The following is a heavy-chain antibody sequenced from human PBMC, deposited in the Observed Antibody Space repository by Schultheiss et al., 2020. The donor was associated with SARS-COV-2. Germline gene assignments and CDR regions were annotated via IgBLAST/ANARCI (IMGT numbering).Heavy chain of an antibody. V-gene: IGHV4-59*02. D-gene: IGHD2-2*01. CDR1: GFTVSSNY. CDR2: IYYSGST. J-gene: IGHJ4*02. Sequence: ESLKISCAASGFTVSSNYLSWVRQAPGKGLEWIGYIYYSGSTNYNPSLKSRVTVSVDTSKNQFSLKLNSVTAADTAVYFCARLYCTRTSCYVDSWGQGTLVTVSS. CDR3: ARLYCTRTSCYVDS.